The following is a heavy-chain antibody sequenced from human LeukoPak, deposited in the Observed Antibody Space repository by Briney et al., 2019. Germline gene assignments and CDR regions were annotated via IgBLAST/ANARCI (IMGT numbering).Heavy chain of an antibody. D-gene: IGHD3-3*01. Sequence: GGSLRLSCEASGFTFTKFWMSWVRQAPGKGLEWVANIQEDGKKENYVDSVRGRFTISRDNAKNSLYLQMNSLRAEDTALYYCAGTYYDFWSGQFFDYWGQGTLVAVSS. V-gene: IGHV3-7*03. CDR2: IQEDGKKE. J-gene: IGHJ4*02. CDR1: GFTFTKFW. CDR3: AGTYYDFWSGQFFDY.